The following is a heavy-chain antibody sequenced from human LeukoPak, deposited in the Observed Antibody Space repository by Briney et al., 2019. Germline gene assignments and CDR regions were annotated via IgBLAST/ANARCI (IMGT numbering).Heavy chain of an antibody. D-gene: IGHD6-13*01. CDR1: GGTFSKYA. Sequence: AASVTVSCTSSGGTFSKYAISRVRQAPGQGLEWMGGITPTYGLVHYAQKFQGRVTLTTDTSTGTAALEMNSLTLEDTAVYYYATGTKGLYGSNRFQGYFDDWGQGTLVTVSS. V-gene: IGHV1-69*17. J-gene: IGHJ4*02. CDR2: ITPTYGLV. CDR3: ATGTKGLYGSNRFQGYFDD.